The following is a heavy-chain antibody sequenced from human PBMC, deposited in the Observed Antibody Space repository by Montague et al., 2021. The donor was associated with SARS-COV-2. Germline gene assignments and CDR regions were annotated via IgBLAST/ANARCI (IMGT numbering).Heavy chain of an antibody. CDR1: GYSFTIYW. Sequence: QPGAEVKKAGESLKISCKGSGYSFTIYWIAWVRQMPGKGLEWMGVIYPGDSITRYSPSFQGQVTISADKSISTASLQWANLGASDTAIYYCARGDLKYTYAYDSWGQGTLVTVSS. J-gene: IGHJ5*01. V-gene: IGHV5-51*01. CDR3: ARGDLKYTYAYDS. D-gene: IGHD3-16*01. CDR2: IYPGDSIT.